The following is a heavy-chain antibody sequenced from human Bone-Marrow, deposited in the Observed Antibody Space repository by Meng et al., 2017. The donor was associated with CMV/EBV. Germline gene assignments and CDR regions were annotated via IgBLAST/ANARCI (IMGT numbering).Heavy chain of an antibody. J-gene: IGHJ6*01. D-gene: IGHD3-3*01. CDR2: IYHSGST. CDR3: ARDQRFTIFGVVIPNYYGMDV. Sequence: SETLSLTCAVSGGSISSSNWWSWVRQPPGKGLEWIGEIYHSGSTNYNPSLKSRVTISVDKSKNQFSLKLSSVTAADTAVYYCARDQRFTIFGVVIPNYYGMDVWGQGTTVTGSS. V-gene: IGHV4-4*02. CDR1: GGSISSSNW.